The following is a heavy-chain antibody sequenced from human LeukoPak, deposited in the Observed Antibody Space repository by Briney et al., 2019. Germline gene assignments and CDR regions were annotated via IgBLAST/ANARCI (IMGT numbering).Heavy chain of an antibody. V-gene: IGHV1-8*01. D-gene: IGHD7-27*01. CDR3: ARGPPNWGYDY. CDR1: GYTFTSYD. CDR2: VSPNSGDT. J-gene: IGHJ4*02. Sequence: ASVKVSCKASGYTFTSYDFNWVRQATGQRPEWMGWVSPNSGDTGYAQKFQDRVTMTRNTSISTAYMELSSLRSDDTAVYYCARGPPNWGYDYWGPGTLVTVSS.